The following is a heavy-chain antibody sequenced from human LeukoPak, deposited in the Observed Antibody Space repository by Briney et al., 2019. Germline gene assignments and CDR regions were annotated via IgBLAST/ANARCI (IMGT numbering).Heavy chain of an antibody. CDR2: ISGSGGST. CDR1: GFTFSSYG. CDR3: AKDNYDILTGYYKTGY. Sequence: GGTLRLSCAASGFTFSSYGMSWVRQAPGKGLEWVSAISGSGGSTYYADSVKGRFTISRDNSKNTLYLQMNSLRAEDTAVYYCAKDNYDILTGYYKTGYWGQGTLVTVSS. V-gene: IGHV3-23*01. D-gene: IGHD3-9*01. J-gene: IGHJ4*02.